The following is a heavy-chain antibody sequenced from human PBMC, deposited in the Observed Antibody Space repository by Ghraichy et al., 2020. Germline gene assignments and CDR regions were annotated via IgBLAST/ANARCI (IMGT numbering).Heavy chain of an antibody. J-gene: IGHJ6*02. V-gene: IGHV1-2*02. CDR2: INPNSGGT. CDR1: GYTFTGYY. CDR3: ARNGGYYYGMDV. Sequence: VKVSCKASGYTFTGYYMHWVRQAPGQGLEWMGWINPNSGGTNYAQKFQGRVTMTRDTSINTAYMELSRLRSDDTAVYYCARNGGYYYGMDVWGQGTTVTVSS. D-gene: IGHD2-8*01.